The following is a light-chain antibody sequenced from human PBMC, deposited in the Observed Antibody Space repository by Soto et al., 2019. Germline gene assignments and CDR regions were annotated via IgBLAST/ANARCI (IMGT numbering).Light chain of an antibody. Sequence: IQLTQSPSSLSASVGDRVTITCRASQDIAIYLAWYQQKPGEAPKLLIYAASTLYGGVPSRFSGSGYGTDFALTITSLQAEDFATYYCQQLRMYPSTFGGGTKVEIK. J-gene: IGKJ4*01. CDR2: AAS. CDR3: QQLRMYPST. V-gene: IGKV1-9*01. CDR1: QDIAIY.